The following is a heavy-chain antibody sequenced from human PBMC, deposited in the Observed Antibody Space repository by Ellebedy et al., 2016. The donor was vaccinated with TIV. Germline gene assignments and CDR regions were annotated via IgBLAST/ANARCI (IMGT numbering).Heavy chain of an antibody. Sequence: PGGSLRLSCAGSGFLFNAYSMNWVRRAPGKGLEWLSSISDSSDHIYYADSVKGRFTISRDNAKNTVYLQINSLGAEDTAMYYCAKDLHILAADYWGQGTLVTVSS. CDR3: AKDLHILAADY. J-gene: IGHJ4*02. V-gene: IGHV3-21*01. D-gene: IGHD5-12*01. CDR2: ISDSSDHI. CDR1: GFLFNAYS.